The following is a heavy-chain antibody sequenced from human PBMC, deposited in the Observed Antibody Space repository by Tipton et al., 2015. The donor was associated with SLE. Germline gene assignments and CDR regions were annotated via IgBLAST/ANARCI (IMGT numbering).Heavy chain of an antibody. CDR1: GYTFTDYD. D-gene: IGHD3-3*01. Sequence: QSGPEVKEPGASVRVSCKTSGYTFTDYDINWVRQAAGQGLEWVGWMNPNTGNTGYAQKFLGRVTMTRSISTNTAYMEVSSLRSEDTAVYYCARASSAFWSGYYVRWFDPWGQGTLVTVSS. J-gene: IGHJ5*02. V-gene: IGHV1-8*01. CDR3: ARASSAFWSGYYVRWFDP. CDR2: MNPNTGNT.